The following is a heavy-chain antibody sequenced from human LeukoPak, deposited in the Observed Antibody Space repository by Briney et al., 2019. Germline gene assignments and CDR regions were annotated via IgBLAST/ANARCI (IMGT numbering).Heavy chain of an antibody. Sequence: ASVKVSCKASGYTFTGYYMHWVRQAPGQGLERMGWINPNSGGTNYAQKFQGRVTMTRDTSISTAYMELSRLRSDDTAVYYCARGGRAGTTLRAFDIWGQGTMVTVSS. V-gene: IGHV1-2*02. CDR3: ARGGRAGTTLRAFDI. D-gene: IGHD1-1*01. CDR1: GYTFTGYY. J-gene: IGHJ3*02. CDR2: INPNSGGT.